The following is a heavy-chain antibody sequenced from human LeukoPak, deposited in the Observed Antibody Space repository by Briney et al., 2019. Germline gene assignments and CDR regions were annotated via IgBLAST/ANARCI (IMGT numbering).Heavy chain of an antibody. CDR2: IIPILGIA. CDR1: GCTFSSYA. D-gene: IGHD6-13*01. Sequence: GASVKVSCKASGCTFSSYAISWVRQAPGQGLEWMGRIIPILGIANYAQKFQGRVTITADKSTSTAYMELSSLRSEDTAVYYCASPGIAAASTGREFDYWGQGTLVTVSS. J-gene: IGHJ4*02. V-gene: IGHV1-69*04. CDR3: ASPGIAAASTGREFDY.